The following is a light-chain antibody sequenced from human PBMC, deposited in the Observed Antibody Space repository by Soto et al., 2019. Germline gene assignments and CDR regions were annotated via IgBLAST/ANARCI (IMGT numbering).Light chain of an antibody. CDR2: DTS. V-gene: IGKV3-20*01. J-gene: IGKJ5*01. Sequence: VMTQSPATLSVSPGSRPTPSCKASQSVSSRSLAWYQQNPGQAPRVLIYDTSSRATGIPDRFSVSGSGTDFTLTISRLETEAFAVYYCQQYVSSPLTFGQGTRLEI. CDR3: QQYVSSPLT. CDR1: QSVSSRS.